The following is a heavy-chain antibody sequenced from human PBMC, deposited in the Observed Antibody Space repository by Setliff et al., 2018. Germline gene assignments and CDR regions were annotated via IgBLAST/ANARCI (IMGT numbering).Heavy chain of an antibody. CDR3: ARGATVVIYYYMDV. D-gene: IGHD4-17*01. CDR2: FDPEDGET. CDR1: GYTLTELS. J-gene: IGHJ6*03. Sequence: GASVKVSCKVSGYTLTELSMHWVRQAPGKGLEWMGGFDPEDGETIYAQKFRGRVTITRDTSASTAYMELSSLRSEDTAVYYCARGATVVIYYYMDVWGKGTTVTVSS. V-gene: IGHV1-24*01.